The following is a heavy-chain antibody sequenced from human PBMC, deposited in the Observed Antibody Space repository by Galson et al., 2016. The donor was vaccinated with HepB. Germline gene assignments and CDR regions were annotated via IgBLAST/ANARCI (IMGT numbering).Heavy chain of an antibody. CDR3: AKRRNPSGGGDDY. CDR2: IKYDGSEK. J-gene: IGHJ4*02. V-gene: IGHV3-7*03. Sequence: SLRLSCAASGFTFSSFWLSWVRQAPGKGLEWVANIKYDGSEKYLLDSVKGRFTISRDNTKNTLYLQMNSLRAEDAAVYYCAKRRNPSGGGDDYWGRGTLVTVSS. D-gene: IGHD1-14*01. CDR1: GFTFSSFW.